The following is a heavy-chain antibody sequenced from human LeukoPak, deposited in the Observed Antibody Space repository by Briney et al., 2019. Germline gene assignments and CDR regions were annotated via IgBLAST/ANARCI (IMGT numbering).Heavy chain of an antibody. CDR3: ARGYSYDWYYFDY. CDR1: GGSISSYY. D-gene: IGHD5-18*01. J-gene: IGHJ4*02. Sequence: SETLSLTCTVSGGSISSYYWSWIRQPPGKGLEWIGYIHYSGSTNYNPSLKSRASVSLDTSKNQFSLKLSSVTAADTAMYYCARGYSYDWYYFDYWGQGTLVTVSS. CDR2: IHYSGST. V-gene: IGHV4-59*01.